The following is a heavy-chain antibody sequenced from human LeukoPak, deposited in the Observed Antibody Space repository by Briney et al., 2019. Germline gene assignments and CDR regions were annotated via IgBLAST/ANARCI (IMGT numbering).Heavy chain of an antibody. D-gene: IGHD3-10*01. J-gene: IGHJ4*02. CDR2: IYPGDSDI. CDR3: VAGTYSYYFDY. CDR1: GYSFTSYW. V-gene: IGHV5-51*01. Sequence: GESPKISCKGSGYSFTSYWIGWVRQMPGEGLEWMGIIYPGDSDITYSPSLQGQVTISADKSISTAYLQWSSLKASDTAMYYCVAGTYSYYFDYWGQGTLVTVSS.